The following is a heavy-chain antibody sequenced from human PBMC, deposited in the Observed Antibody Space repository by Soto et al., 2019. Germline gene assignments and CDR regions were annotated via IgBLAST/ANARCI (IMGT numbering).Heavy chain of an antibody. CDR3: ARDRRARVDY. CDR1: GFTFSDYY. Sequence: QVQLVESGGGLVKPGGSLRLSCAASGFTFSDYYMNWIRQAPGKGLEWISYMSSSGSAIYYADSVKGRFTISRDNAKNSLYLQLNRLRADDAAIYYCARDRRARVDYWGRGTLVTVSS. J-gene: IGHJ4*02. V-gene: IGHV3-11*01. CDR2: MSSSGSAI.